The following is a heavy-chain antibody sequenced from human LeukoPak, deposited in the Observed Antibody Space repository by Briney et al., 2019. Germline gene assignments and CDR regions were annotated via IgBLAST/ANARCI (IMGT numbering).Heavy chain of an antibody. CDR2: IVVGSGNT. J-gene: IGHJ4*02. Sequence: TSVKVSCKASGFTFTSSAVQWVRQARGQRLEWIGWIVVGSGNTNYAQKFQERVTITRDTSTSTVYMELSSLRSEDTAVYYCAMAVAYDYFDYWGQGTLVTVSS. D-gene: IGHD6-19*01. V-gene: IGHV1-58*01. CDR3: AMAVAYDYFDY. CDR1: GFTFTSSA.